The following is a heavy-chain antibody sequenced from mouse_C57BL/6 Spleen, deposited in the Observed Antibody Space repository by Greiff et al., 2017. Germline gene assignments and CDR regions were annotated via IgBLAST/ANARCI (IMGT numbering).Heavy chain of an antibody. Sequence: VQLQQPGAELVRPGSSVKLSCKASGYTFTSYWMDWVKQRPGQGLEWIGNIYPSDSATHYNQKFKDKATLTVDKSSSTAYMQLSSRTSEDSAVYYGARGDSYYLFDYWGQGTTLTVSS. CDR2: IYPSDSAT. J-gene: IGHJ2*01. V-gene: IGHV1-61*01. CDR1: GYTFTSYW. CDR3: ARGDSYYLFDY. D-gene: IGHD2-12*01.